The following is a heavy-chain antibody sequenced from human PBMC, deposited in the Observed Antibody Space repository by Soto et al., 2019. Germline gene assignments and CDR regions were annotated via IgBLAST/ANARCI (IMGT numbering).Heavy chain of an antibody. CDR2: ITDTGGDT. CDR3: ARGSTDSYPGSRIFDF. D-gene: IGHD3-10*01. Sequence: GGSLRLSCVASGIPFGSRAMSWVRQAPGEGLEWVSTITDTGGDTKYADSVRGRFTMSRDNSKKTLYLQMNSLRVEDSALYYCARGSTDSYPGSRIFDFWGRGTLVTVSS. CDR1: GIPFGSRA. V-gene: IGHV3-23*01. J-gene: IGHJ4*02.